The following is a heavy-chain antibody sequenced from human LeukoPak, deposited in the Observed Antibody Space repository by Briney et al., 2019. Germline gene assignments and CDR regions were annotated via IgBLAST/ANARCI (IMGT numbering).Heavy chain of an antibody. Sequence: GGSLRLSCGCAASGLTFSMHWVRQAPGKGLEWVAFIRYDGTNEYYTDSVKGRFTISRDNSKNTLYLQINSLRPEDSAVHYCAKDGRGSGYFPDYWGQGTLVTVSS. V-gene: IGHV3-30*02. CDR3: AKDGRGSGYFPDY. CDR2: IRYDGTNE. J-gene: IGHJ4*02. D-gene: IGHD3-22*01. CDR1: GLTFS.